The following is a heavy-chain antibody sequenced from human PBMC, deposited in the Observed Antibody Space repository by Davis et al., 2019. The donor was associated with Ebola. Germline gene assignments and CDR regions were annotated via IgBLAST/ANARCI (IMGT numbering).Heavy chain of an antibody. Sequence: AASVKVSCKASGYTFTGYYMHWVRQAPGQGLEWVGWINTHNGNTNLAQKLHDRVTLTTDTSTSTAYMEMRSLRSDDTAVYYCARDLVSGWYICDSWGQGTLVSVSS. CDR3: ARDLVSGWYICDS. J-gene: IGHJ4*02. V-gene: IGHV1-18*04. CDR1: GYTFTGYY. CDR2: INTHNGNT. D-gene: IGHD6-19*01.